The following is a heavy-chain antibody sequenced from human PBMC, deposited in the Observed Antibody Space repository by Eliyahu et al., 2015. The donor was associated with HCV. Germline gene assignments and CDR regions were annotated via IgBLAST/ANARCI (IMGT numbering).Heavy chain of an antibody. D-gene: IGHD3-22*01. V-gene: IGHV4-34*01. J-gene: IGHJ6*02. CDR3: ARAYYYDSSGYYVYYYGMDV. Sequence: QVQLQQWGAGLLKPSETLSLTCAVYGGSFSGYYWSWIRQPPGKGLEWIGEINHSGSTNYNPSLKSRVTISVDTSKNQFSLKLSSVTAADTAVYYCARAYYYDSSGYYVYYYGMDVWGQGTTVTVSS. CDR2: INHSGST. CDR1: GGSFSGYY.